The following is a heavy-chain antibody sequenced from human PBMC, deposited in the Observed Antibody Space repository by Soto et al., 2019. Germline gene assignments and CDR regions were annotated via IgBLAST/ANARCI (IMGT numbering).Heavy chain of an antibody. CDR1: GGSIGSYY. V-gene: IGHV4-59*01. Sequence: SETLSLTCTVSGGSIGSYYWSWIRQPPGKGLEWIGYIYYSGSTNYNPSLKSRVTISVDTSKNQFSLKLSSVTAADTAVYYCARDSATGTTGYYYYYYMDVWGKGTTVTVSS. CDR3: ARDSATGTTGYYYYYYMDV. J-gene: IGHJ6*03. D-gene: IGHD1-1*01. CDR2: IYYSGST.